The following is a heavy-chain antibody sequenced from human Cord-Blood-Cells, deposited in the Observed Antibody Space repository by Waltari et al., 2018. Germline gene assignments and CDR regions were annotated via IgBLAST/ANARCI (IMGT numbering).Heavy chain of an antibody. CDR1: GYTLTELS. D-gene: IGHD2-2*01. J-gene: IGHJ3*02. CDR2: FAPEDGET. V-gene: IGHV1-24*01. CDR3: ETVRDCSSTSCYAFDI. Sequence: QVQLVQSGAEVKKPGASVKVSCTVSGYTLTELSMHWVRQAPGKGLEWMGGFAPEDGETIYAQKFQGRVTMTEDTSTDTAYMELSSLRSEDTAVYYCETVRDCSSTSCYAFDIWGQGTMVTVSS.